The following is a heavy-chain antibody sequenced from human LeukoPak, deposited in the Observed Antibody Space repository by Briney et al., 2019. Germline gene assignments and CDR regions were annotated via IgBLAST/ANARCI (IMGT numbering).Heavy chain of an antibody. Sequence: SGPALVKPTQTLTLTCTFSGFSLSTSAMCVSWIRQPPGKALEWLARIDWDDDKYYGTSLKTRLTISKDTSKNQVVLTMTNMDPVGTATYYCARMCYGSGSDYWGQGTLVTVSS. J-gene: IGHJ4*02. V-gene: IGHV2-70*11. CDR3: ARMCYGSGSDY. D-gene: IGHD3-10*01. CDR2: IDWDDDK. CDR1: GFSLSTSAMC.